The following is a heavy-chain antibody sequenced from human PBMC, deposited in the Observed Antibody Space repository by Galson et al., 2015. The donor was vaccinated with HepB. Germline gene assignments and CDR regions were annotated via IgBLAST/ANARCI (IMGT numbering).Heavy chain of an antibody. CDR1: GGTFSNYA. V-gene: IGHV1-69*06. D-gene: IGHD6-13*01. Sequence: SVKLSCKASGGTFSNYAISWVRQAPGQGLEWMGGVRPIFSTANYGQKSQGRVTITADNSTNTVYMDLSSLRSEDTAVYSCARTSSSWSVGYYYEMDVWGKGTTVTVSS. J-gene: IGHJ6*04. CDR3: ARTSSSWSVGYYYEMDV. CDR2: VRPIFSTA.